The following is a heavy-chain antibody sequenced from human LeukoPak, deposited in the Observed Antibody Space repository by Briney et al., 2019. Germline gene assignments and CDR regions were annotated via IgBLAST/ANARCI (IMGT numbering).Heavy chain of an antibody. V-gene: IGHV3-30-3*01. CDR2: VSHVGSIQ. CDR1: GFTFPTNP. Sequence: GGSLRLSCAASGFTFPTNPMHWVRQAPGKGLEWAAVVSHVGSIQNYADSVRGRFTISRDNSKNTVYLQMNSLRTEDTAVYFCARGGGGVVVKYNWFDPWGQGTLVTVSS. D-gene: IGHD2-21*01. CDR3: ARGGGGVVVKYNWFDP. J-gene: IGHJ5*02.